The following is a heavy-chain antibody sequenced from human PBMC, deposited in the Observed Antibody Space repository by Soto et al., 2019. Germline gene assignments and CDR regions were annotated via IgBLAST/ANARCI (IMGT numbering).Heavy chain of an antibody. CDR3: AHTFGYYDRFFDF. J-gene: IGHJ4*02. D-gene: IGHD3-22*01. CDR2: IYRNDDK. Sequence: QITLKESGPTLVKPTQTLTLTCTFSGFSLTTRGVGVGWIRQPPGKALEWLALIYRNDDKRYSPSLKNRVTVTKDSSKNQVVLSMNNMDPVDTATYYCAHTFGYYDRFFDFWGQGALVTVSS. V-gene: IGHV2-5*01. CDR1: GFSLTTRGVG.